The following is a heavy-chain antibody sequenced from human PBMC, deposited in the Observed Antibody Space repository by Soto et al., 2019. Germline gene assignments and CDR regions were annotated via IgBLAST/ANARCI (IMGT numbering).Heavy chain of an antibody. CDR3: AKDHPTSGVYYYGMDV. Sequence: PSETLSLTCTVSGGSISYEYYHWTWIRQSPGKGLEWIGYIHYSGSIIYNPSFKSRVTISVDTSKNQFSLQLSSVTAADTAVYYCAKDHPTSGVYYYGMDVWGQGTTVTVSS. CDR2: IHYSGSI. V-gene: IGHV4-30-4*08. D-gene: IGHD3-10*01. CDR1: GGSISYEYYH. J-gene: IGHJ6*02.